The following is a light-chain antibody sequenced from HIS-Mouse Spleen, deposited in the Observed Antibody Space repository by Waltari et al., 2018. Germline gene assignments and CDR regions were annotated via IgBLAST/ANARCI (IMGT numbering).Light chain of an antibody. CDR3: MQGTHWPPFT. CDR1: QSLVHSDGNTY. Sequence: DVVMTQSPLSLPVTLGQPASIPCSSSQSLVHSDGNTYLNWFQQRPGQSPRRLIYKVSNRDSGVPDRFSGSGSGTDFTLKISRVEAEDVGVYYCMQGTHWPPFTFGPGTKVDIK. J-gene: IGKJ3*01. V-gene: IGKV2-30*02. CDR2: KVS.